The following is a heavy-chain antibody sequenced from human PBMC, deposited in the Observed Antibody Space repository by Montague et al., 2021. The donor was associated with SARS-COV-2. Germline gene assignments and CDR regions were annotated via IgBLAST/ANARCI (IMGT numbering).Heavy chain of an antibody. V-gene: IGHV2-70*01. Sequence: PALVKPTQTLTLTCTFSGFSLSTSGMCVSWIRQPPGKALEWLTLIDWDDDKYYSTSLKTRLTISKDTSKNQVVLTMTNMDPVDTATYNCARSYGTTVVTRAFDYWGQGTLSPSPQ. CDR3: ARSYGTTVVTRAFDY. CDR1: GFSLSTSGMC. CDR2: IDWDDDK. J-gene: IGHJ4*02. D-gene: IGHD4-23*01.